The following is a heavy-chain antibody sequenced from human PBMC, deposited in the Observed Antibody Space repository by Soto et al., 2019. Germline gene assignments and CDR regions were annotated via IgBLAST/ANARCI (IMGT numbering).Heavy chain of an antibody. V-gene: IGHV1-18*04. J-gene: IGHJ6*02. CDR2: ITTHNGDT. CDR3: ARFNLTRAGDNDYDDRDV. D-gene: IGHD3-22*01. CDR1: GDTLKTFD. Sequence: QVQLVQSGAEVKRPGASVKVSCKASGDTLKTFDVSWVRQAPGQGPEWMAWITTHNGDTNFAQKFRGRVSWTADTSAATAFTELRNLRADDTGVYCCARFNLTRAGDNDYDDRDVGGQGTTVTVS.